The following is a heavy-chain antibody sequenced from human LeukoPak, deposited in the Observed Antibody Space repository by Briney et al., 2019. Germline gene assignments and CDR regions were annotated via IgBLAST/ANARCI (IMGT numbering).Heavy chain of an antibody. V-gene: IGHV1-2*04. CDR3: ARERVTTLRKALDY. D-gene: IGHD3-10*01. J-gene: IGHJ4*02. CDR1: GYTFTGYY. CDR2: INPNSGGT. Sequence: ASVKVSCKASGYTFTGYYMHWVRQAPGQGLEWMGWINPNSGGTNYAQKFQGWVTMTRDTSISTAYMELSRLRSDDTAVYYWARERVTTLRKALDYWGQGTLATVSS.